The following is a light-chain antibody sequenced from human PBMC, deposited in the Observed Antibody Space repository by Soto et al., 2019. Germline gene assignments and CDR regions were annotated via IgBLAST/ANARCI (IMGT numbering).Light chain of an antibody. CDR1: SSDVGSYTL. CDR3: CSYAHSSAFSVV. J-gene: IGLJ2*01. Sequence: ALTQPASVSGSPGQSITISCTGTSSDVGSYTLISWYQQHPGKAPKLMIYEGSKRPSGVSNRFSGSKSGNTASLTISGLQAEDEANYYCCSYAHSSAFSVVFGGGTKLTVL. V-gene: IGLV2-23*03. CDR2: EGS.